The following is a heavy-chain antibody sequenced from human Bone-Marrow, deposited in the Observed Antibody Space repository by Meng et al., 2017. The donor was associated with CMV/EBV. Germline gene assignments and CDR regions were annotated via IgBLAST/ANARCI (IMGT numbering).Heavy chain of an antibody. CDR2: INHSGST. J-gene: IGHJ6*01. CDR3: ARVKQWQTKMDV. Sequence: SETLSLTCTVSGGSISSSSYYWSWIRQPPGKGLEWIGEINHSGSTNYNPSLKSRVTISVDTSKNQFSLKLSSVTAADTAVYYCARVKQWQTKMDVWGQGTTVTVSS. D-gene: IGHD6-19*01. CDR1: GGSISSSSYY. V-gene: IGHV4-39*07.